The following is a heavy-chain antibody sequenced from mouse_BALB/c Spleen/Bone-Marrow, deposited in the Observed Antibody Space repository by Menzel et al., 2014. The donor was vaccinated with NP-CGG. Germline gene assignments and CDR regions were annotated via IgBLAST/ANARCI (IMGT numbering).Heavy chain of an antibody. D-gene: IGHD2-3*01. CDR3: ARDGSWLPY. Sequence: QVHPKETAAELVRPGTLVSQSSMVSVYAFNTYCIAGLTQSPGHGLARIAVINPGSGGANYNEKFKAKVTLAADKSSSTAYMQRSSLTSDDSAVYFCARDGSWLPYWSQGTPVTVSA. V-gene: IGHV1-54*01. CDR2: INPGSGGA. J-gene: IGHJ3*01. CDR1: VYAFNTYC.